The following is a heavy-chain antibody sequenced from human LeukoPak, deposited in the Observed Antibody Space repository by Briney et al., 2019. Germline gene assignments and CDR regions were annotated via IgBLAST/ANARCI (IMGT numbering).Heavy chain of an antibody. CDR2: ISSSGSTI. CDR1: GFTFSDYY. V-gene: IGHV3-11*04. J-gene: IGHJ4*02. CDR3: ARDDTHYYDILTGYYKY. D-gene: IGHD3-9*01. Sequence: PGGSLRLSCAASGFTFSDYYMSWIRQASGKGLEWVSYISSSGSTIYYADSVKGRFTISRDNAKNPLYLQMNSLRAEDTAVYYCARDDTHYYDILTGYYKYWGQGTLVTVSS.